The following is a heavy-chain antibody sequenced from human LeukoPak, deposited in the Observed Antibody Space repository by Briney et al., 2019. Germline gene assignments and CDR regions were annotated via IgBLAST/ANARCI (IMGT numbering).Heavy chain of an antibody. D-gene: IGHD3-3*01. CDR3: ARDRSGYANDAFDF. J-gene: IGHJ3*01. CDR2: ISGSSDNT. V-gene: IGHV3-23*01. Sequence: GGSLRLSCAASGFTFSDYAMSWVRQAPGKGLEWVSIISGSSDNTYHADSVKGRFTISRDNSKNTLSLQMSSLRAEDTAVYHCARDRSGYANDAFDFWGQGTMVTVSS. CDR1: GFTFSDYA.